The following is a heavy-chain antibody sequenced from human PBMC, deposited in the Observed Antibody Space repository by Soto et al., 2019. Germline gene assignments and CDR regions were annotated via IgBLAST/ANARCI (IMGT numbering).Heavy chain of an antibody. V-gene: IGHV3-30*18. Sequence: GGSLRLSCAASGFTVSSNYMSWVRQAPGKGLEWVAVISYDGSNKYYADSVKGRFTISRDNSKNTLYLQMNSLRAEDTAVYYCAKNGDSSGYHLYGIDYWGQGTTVTVSS. CDR1: GFTVSSNY. CDR3: AKNGDSSGYHLYGIDY. D-gene: IGHD3-22*01. CDR2: ISYDGSNK. J-gene: IGHJ4*03.